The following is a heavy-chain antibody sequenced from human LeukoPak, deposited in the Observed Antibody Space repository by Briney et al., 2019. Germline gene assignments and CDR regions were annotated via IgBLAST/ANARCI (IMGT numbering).Heavy chain of an antibody. V-gene: IGHV1-8*01. D-gene: IGHD5-12*01. Sequence: AASVKVSCKAPGYTFTSYDINWVRQATGQGLEWMGWMNPNSGNTGYAQKFQGRVTMTRNTSISTAYMELSSLRSEDTAVYYCAREVATDYYYYYGMDVWGQGTTVTVSS. J-gene: IGHJ6*02. CDR3: AREVATDYYYYYGMDV. CDR1: GYTFTSYD. CDR2: MNPNSGNT.